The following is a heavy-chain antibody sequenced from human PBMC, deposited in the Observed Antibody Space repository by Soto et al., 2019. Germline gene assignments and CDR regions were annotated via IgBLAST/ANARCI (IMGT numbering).Heavy chain of an antibody. D-gene: IGHD3-10*01. Sequence: PSETLSLTCTVSGGSISSSSYYWGWIRQPPGKGLEWIGSIYYSGSTYYNPSLKSRVTISVDRSKNQFSLKLSSVTAADTAVYYCARPHPDYYTAFDIWGQGTMVTVS. CDR1: GGSISSSSYY. J-gene: IGHJ3*02. CDR2: IYYSGST. CDR3: ARPHPDYYTAFDI. V-gene: IGHV4-39*01.